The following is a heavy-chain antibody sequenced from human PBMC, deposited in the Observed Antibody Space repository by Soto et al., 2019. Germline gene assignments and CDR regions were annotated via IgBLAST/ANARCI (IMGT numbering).Heavy chain of an antibody. CDR1: GFPFSSYS. J-gene: IGHJ6*02. V-gene: IGHV3-21*01. CDR2: ISSSSSYI. CDR3: ASASRCYYYGMDV. Sequence: LRLYCAASGFPFSSYSMNWVRQAPGKGLEWVSSISSSSSYIYYADSVKGRFTISRDNAKNSLYLQMNSLRAEDTAVYYCASASRCYYYGMDVWGQGTTVTVSS.